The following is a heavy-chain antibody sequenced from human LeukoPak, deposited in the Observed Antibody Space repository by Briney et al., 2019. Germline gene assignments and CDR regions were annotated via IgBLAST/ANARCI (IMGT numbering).Heavy chain of an antibody. D-gene: IGHD6-13*01. J-gene: IGHJ3*02. V-gene: IGHV3-21*01. CDR2: ISSSSSYI. Sequence: GGSLRLSCAASGFTFSSYSMNWVRQAPGKGLEWVSSISSSSSYIYYADSVKGRFTISRDNAKNSLYLQMNSLRAEDTAVYYCARAPGYSKTAGAFDIWGQGTMVTVSS. CDR1: GFTFSSYS. CDR3: ARAPGYSKTAGAFDI.